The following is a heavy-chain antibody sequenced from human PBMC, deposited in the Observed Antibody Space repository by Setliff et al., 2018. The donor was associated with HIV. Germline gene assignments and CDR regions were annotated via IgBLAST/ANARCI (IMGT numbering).Heavy chain of an antibody. Sequence: SETLSLTCTVSGASISAGNHFWGWVRQPPGKTLQWLGHVAADGSTNYNPSFRSRVTMSRDTSKNQFSLKLSSVTAADTAVYYCASRSSYVPLYYYYMDVWGKGTTVTVSS. CDR1: GASISAGNHF. CDR3: ASRSSYVPLYYYYMDV. CDR2: VAADGST. D-gene: IGHD3-16*01. V-gene: IGHV4-61*09. J-gene: IGHJ6*03.